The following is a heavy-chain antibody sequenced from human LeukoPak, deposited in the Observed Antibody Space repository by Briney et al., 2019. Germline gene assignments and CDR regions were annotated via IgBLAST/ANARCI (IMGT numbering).Heavy chain of an antibody. Sequence: ASVKVSCKASGYTFTGYYIHWVRQAPGQGLGWMGWISPKSGDANYAQKFQVRVTMTRDTSISTAYMELSRLRSDDTAVYYCARTGSGSYYPPYWGQGTLVTVSS. J-gene: IGHJ4*02. V-gene: IGHV1-2*02. CDR2: ISPKSGDA. CDR1: GYTFTGYY. CDR3: ARTGSGSYYPPY. D-gene: IGHD3-10*01.